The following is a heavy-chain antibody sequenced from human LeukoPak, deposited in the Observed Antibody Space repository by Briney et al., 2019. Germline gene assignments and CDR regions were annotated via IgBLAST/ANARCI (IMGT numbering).Heavy chain of an antibody. CDR1: GGSISSYY. V-gene: IGHV4-59*01. CDR3: ARADHGNCGGDCYTNWFDP. D-gene: IGHD2-21*02. CDR2: IYYSGST. Sequence: SETLSLTCTVSGGSISSYYWSWIRQPPGKGPEWIGYIYYSGSTNYNPSLKSRVTISVDTSKNQFSLKLSSVTAADTAVYYCARADHGNCGGDCYTNWFDPWGQGTLVTVSS. J-gene: IGHJ5*02.